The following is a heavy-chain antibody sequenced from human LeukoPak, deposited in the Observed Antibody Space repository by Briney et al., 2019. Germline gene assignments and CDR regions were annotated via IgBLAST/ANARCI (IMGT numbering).Heavy chain of an antibody. CDR1: GGSFSGYY. Sequence: SSETLSLTCAVYGGSFSGYYWSWIRQPPGKGLEWIGEINHSGSTNYNPSLKSRVTISVDTSKNQFSLKLSSVTAADTAVYYCARVYNYDSSGYYYVEGFDYWGQGTLVTVSS. V-gene: IGHV4-34*01. D-gene: IGHD3-22*01. J-gene: IGHJ4*02. CDR3: ARVYNYDSSGYYYVEGFDY. CDR2: INHSGST.